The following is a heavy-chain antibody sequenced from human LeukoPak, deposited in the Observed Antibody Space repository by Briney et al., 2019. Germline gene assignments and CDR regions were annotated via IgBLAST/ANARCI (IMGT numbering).Heavy chain of an antibody. J-gene: IGHJ4*02. V-gene: IGHV4-34*01. Sequence: ASETLSLTCALYGGSFTGYYWSWIRQSPGKGLEWIGEINQYGSTNYNPSLKSRVTISLDTSKNQFSLKLSSVTAADTAIYYCARGPRSTGFSGDWGQGTLVTVSS. CDR2: INQYGST. D-gene: IGHD2-2*01. CDR1: GGSFTGYY. CDR3: ARGPRSTGFSGD.